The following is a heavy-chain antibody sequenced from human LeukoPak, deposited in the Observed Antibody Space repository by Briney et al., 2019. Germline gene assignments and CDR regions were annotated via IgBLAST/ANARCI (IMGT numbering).Heavy chain of an antibody. V-gene: IGHV3-20*04. CDR2: INWNGGST. J-gene: IGHJ4*02. Sequence: GGSLRLSCAASEFSVGSNYMTWVRQAPGKGLEWVPGINWNGGSTGYADSVKGRFTISRDNAKNSLYLQMNSLRTEDTALYYCAKDKSSYLVGEYYFDYWGQGTLVTVSS. D-gene: IGHD3-10*01. CDR1: EFSVGSNY. CDR3: AKDKSSYLVGEYYFDY.